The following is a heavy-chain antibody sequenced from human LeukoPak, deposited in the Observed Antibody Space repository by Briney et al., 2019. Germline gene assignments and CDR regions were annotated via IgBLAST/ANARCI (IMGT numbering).Heavy chain of an antibody. V-gene: IGHV5-10-1*01. CDR3: ARQYCSRTSCYDY. J-gene: IGHJ4*02. D-gene: IGHD2-2*01. CDR2: IDPSDSYT. Sequence: GESLRSSCKGSGYSFTSYWISWVRQMPGKGLEWMGRIDPSDSYTNYSPSFQGHVTISADKSISTAFLQWSSLKASDTAMYYCARQYCSRTSCYDYWGQGTLVTVSS. CDR1: GYSFTSYW.